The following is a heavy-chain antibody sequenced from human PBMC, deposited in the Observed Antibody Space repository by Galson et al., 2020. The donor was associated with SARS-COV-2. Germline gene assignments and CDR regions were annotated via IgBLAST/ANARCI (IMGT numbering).Heavy chain of an antibody. Sequence: SETLSLTCTVSGGSISSSSYYWGWIRQPPGKGREWIGSIYYSGSTYYNPSLKSRVTISVDTSKNQFSLKLSSVTAADTAVYYCARQWGSSSWYGYWFDPWGQGTLVTVSS. CDR3: ARQWGSSSWYGYWFDP. V-gene: IGHV4-39*01. D-gene: IGHD6-13*01. CDR1: GGSISSSSYY. CDR2: IYYSGST. J-gene: IGHJ5*02.